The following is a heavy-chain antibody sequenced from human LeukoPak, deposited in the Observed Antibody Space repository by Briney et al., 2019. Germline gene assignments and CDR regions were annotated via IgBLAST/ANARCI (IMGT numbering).Heavy chain of an antibody. CDR3: AGTYYYYNGMDV. CDR1: GFTFSSYS. V-gene: IGHV3-21*01. CDR2: ISSSSSYI. J-gene: IGHJ6*04. Sequence: GGSLRLSCAASGFTFSSYSMNWVRQAPGKGLEWVSFISSSSSYIYYADSVKGRYTISRDNAKNSLYLQMNSLRAEDTAVYYCAGTYYYYNGMDVWGKGTTVTVSS.